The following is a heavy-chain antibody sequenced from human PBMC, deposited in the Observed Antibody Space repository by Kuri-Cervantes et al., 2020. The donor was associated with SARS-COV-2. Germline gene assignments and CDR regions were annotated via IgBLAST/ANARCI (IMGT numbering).Heavy chain of an antibody. D-gene: IGHD3-10*01. CDR3: AKDSGSAYRSGRSWNACDN. CDR1: GFTFSSFV. V-gene: IGHV3-23*01. J-gene: IGHJ3*02. CDR2: ISDSGGNT. Sequence: GGSLRLSCAASGFTFSSFVLSWVRQAPGKGLEWVSGISDSGGNTNYADSVKGRFSVSRDNSKNTLYLQMNSLRAEDTAVYYCAKDSGSAYRSGRSWNACDNWGQGTMVTVSS.